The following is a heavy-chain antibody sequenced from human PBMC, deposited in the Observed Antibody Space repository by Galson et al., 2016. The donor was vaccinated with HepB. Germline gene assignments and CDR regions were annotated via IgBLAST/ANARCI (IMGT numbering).Heavy chain of an antibody. CDR2: INAGDHNT. D-gene: IGHD1-7*01. CDR1: GHTFTTYA. Sequence: SVKVSCKASGHTFTTYAIHWVRQAPGQRLEWMGWINAGDHNTRFSQKFKDRVTIRREPSASTTYLELSSLRFDDTAVYYCASLFGTTGAFDIWGQGTMVTVSS. J-gene: IGHJ3*02. CDR3: ASLFGTTGAFDI. V-gene: IGHV1-3*01.